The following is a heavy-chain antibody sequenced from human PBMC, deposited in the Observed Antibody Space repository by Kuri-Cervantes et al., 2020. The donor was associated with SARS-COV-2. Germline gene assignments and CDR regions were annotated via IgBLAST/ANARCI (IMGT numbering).Heavy chain of an antibody. V-gene: IGHV3-23*01. D-gene: IGHD6-13*01. J-gene: IGHJ4*02. CDR2: ISGSGGTT. CDR3: ANWRRRIAAAGPFDY. CDR1: GFIFSSYA. Sequence: GESLKISCAASGFIFSSYAMSWVRQAPGKGLEWISAISGSGGTTYYADSVKGRFTISRDNSKNTLYLQMNSLRAEDTAVYYCANWRRRIAAAGPFDYWGQGTLVTVSS.